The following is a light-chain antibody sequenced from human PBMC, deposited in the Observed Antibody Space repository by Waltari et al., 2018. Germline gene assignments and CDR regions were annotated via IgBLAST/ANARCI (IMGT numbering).Light chain of an antibody. J-gene: IGLJ1*01. CDR3: SSYTRSSTYV. V-gene: IGLV2-14*01. CDR2: EVT. CDR1: NSDVGGYNY. Sequence: QSALTQPASVSGSPGQSITISCTGTNSDVGGYNYVSWYQQHPGKAPKLMIYEVTNRHAGVSNRFSGSKSGNTASLTSSGLQAEDEADYYCSSYTRSSTYVFGTGTKVTVL.